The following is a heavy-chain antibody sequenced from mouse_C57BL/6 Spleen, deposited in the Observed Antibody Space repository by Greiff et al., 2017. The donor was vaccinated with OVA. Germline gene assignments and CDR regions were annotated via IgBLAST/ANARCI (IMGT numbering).Heavy chain of an antibody. J-gene: IGHJ3*01. CDR3: TREDYDPFAY. CDR2: IDPETGGT. CDR1: GYTFTDYE. V-gene: IGHV1-15*01. D-gene: IGHD2-4*01. Sequence: VQLVESGAELVRPGASVTLSCKASGYTFTDYEMHWVKQTPVHGLEWIGAIDPETGGTAYNQKFKGKAILTADKSSSTAYMELRGLTSEDSAVYYCTREDYDPFAYWGQGTLVTVSA.